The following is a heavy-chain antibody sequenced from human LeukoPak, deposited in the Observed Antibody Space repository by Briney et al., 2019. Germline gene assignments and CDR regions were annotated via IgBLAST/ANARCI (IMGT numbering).Heavy chain of an antibody. CDR1: GGSISSYY. CDR3: ARQHYYCSGSYYFGFDY. V-gene: IGHV4-4*09. Sequence: SETLSLTCTVSGGSISSYYWSWIRQPPGKGLEWIGYIYTSGSTNYNPSLKSRVTISVDTSKNQFSLKLSSVTAADTAVYYCARQHYYCSGSYYFGFDYWGQGTLVTVSS. J-gene: IGHJ4*02. CDR2: IYTSGST. D-gene: IGHD3-10*01.